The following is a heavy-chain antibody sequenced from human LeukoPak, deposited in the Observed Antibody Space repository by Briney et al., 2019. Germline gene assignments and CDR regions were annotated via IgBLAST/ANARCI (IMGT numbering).Heavy chain of an antibody. CDR2: IYHSGST. D-gene: IGHD2-8*01. CDR1: GYSISSGYY. CDR3: ARDLSMADLGWFDP. J-gene: IGHJ5*02. Sequence: SETLSLTCTVSGYSISSGYYWGWIRQPPGKGLEWIGSIYHSGSTYYNPSLKSRVTISVDTSKNQFSLKLSSVTAADTAVYYCARDLSMADLGWFDPWGQGTLVTVSS. V-gene: IGHV4-38-2*02.